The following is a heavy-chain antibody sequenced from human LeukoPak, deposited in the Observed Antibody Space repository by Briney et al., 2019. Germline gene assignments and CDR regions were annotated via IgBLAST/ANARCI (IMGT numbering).Heavy chain of an antibody. CDR3: ARGGAESGSLPYFGY. D-gene: IGHD1-26*01. V-gene: IGHV4-4*02. CDR2: IYHSGST. Sequence: TSGTLSLTCAVSGGSISSSNWWSWVRQPPGKGLEWIGEIYHSGSTNYNPSLKSRVTISVDKSKNQFSLKLSSVTAAGTAVYYCARGGAESGSLPYFGYWGQGTLVTVSS. J-gene: IGHJ4*02. CDR1: GGSISSSNW.